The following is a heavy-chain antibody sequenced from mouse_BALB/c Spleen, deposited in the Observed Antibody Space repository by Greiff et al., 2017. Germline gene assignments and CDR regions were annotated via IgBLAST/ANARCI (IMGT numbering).Heavy chain of an antibody. CDR1: GFNIKDTY. CDR2: IDPENGNT. D-gene: IGHD2-10*02. V-gene: IGHV14-3*02. CDR3: ARKSPVWYYFDY. J-gene: IGHJ2*01. Sequence: VQLQQSGAELVKPGASVKLSCTASGFNIKDTYMHWVKQRPEQGLEWIGWIDPENGNTIYDPKFQGKASITADTSSNTAYLQLSSLTSEDTAVYYCARKSPVWYYFDYWGQGTTLTVSS.